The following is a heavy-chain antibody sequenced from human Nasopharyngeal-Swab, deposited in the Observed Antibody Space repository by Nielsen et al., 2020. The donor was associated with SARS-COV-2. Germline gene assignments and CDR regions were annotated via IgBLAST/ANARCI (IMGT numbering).Heavy chain of an antibody. V-gene: IGHV3-23*01. CDR2: ISGSGGST. CDR1: GSTFSSYA. Sequence: GESLKISCAASGSTFSSYAMSWVRQAPGKGLGWVSAISGSGGSTYYADSVKGRFTISRDNSKNTLYLQMNSLRAEDTAVYYCAKDRRIKYDFWSGSRSDSFDIWGQGTMVTVSS. CDR3: AKDRRIKYDFWSGSRSDSFDI. D-gene: IGHD3-3*01. J-gene: IGHJ3*02.